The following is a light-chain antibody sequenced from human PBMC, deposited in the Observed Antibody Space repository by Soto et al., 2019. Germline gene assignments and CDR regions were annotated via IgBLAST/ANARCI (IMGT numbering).Light chain of an antibody. CDR3: QQYGSSPQGT. J-gene: IGKJ1*01. V-gene: IGKV3-20*01. CDR1: QCVSSSY. CDR2: GAS. Sequence: EIVLTPSPATLALSPGERATFSCRARQCVSSSYLAWYQQKPGQAPRLLIYGASSRATGIPDRFSGSGSGTDFTLTISRLEPEDFAVYYCQQYGSSPQGTFGQGTKVDI.